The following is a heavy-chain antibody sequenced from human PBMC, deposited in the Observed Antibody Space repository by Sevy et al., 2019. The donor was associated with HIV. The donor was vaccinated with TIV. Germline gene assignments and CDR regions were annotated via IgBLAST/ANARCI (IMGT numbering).Heavy chain of an antibody. Sequence: SETLSLTCTVSGGSISSYYWSWIRQPPGKGLEWIGYIYYSGSTNYNPSLKSRVTISVDTSKNQFSLKLSSVTAADTAVYYCARVVGYYDSSGYYFDYWGQRTLVTVSS. J-gene: IGHJ4*02. CDR1: GGSISSYY. D-gene: IGHD3-22*01. V-gene: IGHV4-59*01. CDR3: ARVVGYYDSSGYYFDY. CDR2: IYYSGST.